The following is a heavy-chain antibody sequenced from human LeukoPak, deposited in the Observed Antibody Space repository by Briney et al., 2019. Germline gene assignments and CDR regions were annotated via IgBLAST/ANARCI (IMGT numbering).Heavy chain of an antibody. D-gene: IGHD1-1*01. CDR2: ISSSGSTI. Sequence: GGSLRLSCAASGFTFSTHAVSWVRQAPGKGLEWVSYISSSGSTIYYADSVKGRFTISRDNAKNSLYLQMSSLRAEDTAVYYCARLPITTGIEYWGQGTLVSVSS. CDR1: GFTFSTHA. J-gene: IGHJ4*02. CDR3: ARLPITTGIEY. V-gene: IGHV3-48*03.